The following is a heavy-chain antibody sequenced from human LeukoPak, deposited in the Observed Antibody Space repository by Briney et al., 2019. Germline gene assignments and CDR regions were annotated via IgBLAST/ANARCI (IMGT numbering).Heavy chain of an antibody. Sequence: SETLSLTCAVSGGSISSSNWWSWVRQPPGKGLEWIGEIYHSGSTNYNPSLKSRVTISVDKSKNQFSLKLSSVTAADTAVYYCARLNYYDNYYYGMDVWGQGTTVTVSS. D-gene: IGHD3-22*01. CDR2: IYHSGST. V-gene: IGHV4-4*02. CDR3: ARLNYYDNYYYGMDV. CDR1: GGSISSSNW. J-gene: IGHJ6*02.